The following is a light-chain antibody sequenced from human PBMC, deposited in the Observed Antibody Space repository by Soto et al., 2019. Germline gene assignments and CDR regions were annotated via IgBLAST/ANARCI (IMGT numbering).Light chain of an antibody. J-gene: IGKJ2*01. CDR2: DAS. Sequence: DIQMTQSPSTLSASVGDRVTITCRASQSISNWLDWDQQKPGKAPQLLVFDASILESGVPSRFSASGSGTEFTLTISSLQPDDFAAYFCQQYNQYMYTFGQGTKLQIK. V-gene: IGKV1-5*01. CDR3: QQYNQYMYT. CDR1: QSISNW.